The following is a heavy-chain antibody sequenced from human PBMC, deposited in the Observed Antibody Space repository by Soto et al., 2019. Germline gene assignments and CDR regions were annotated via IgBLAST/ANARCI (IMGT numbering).Heavy chain of an antibody. J-gene: IGHJ3*02. CDR2: IYYSGST. V-gene: IGHV4-39*01. CDR1: GGSISSSGYY. D-gene: IGHD1-26*01. Sequence: QLQLQESGPGLVKPSETLSLTCTVSGGSISSSGYYWGWIRQHPGKGLEWIGTIYYSGSTYYNPSIKSRVSLSVDTSKNQFSRKLSSVTAAETAVYYCARQGSGSYNACDIWGQGTVVTVSS. CDR3: ARQGSGSYNACDI.